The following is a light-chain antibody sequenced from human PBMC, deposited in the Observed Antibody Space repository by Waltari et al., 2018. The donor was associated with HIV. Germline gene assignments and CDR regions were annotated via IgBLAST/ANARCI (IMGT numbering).Light chain of an antibody. J-gene: IGLJ3*02. CDR3: NSYAGSNNWV. CDR2: EVN. V-gene: IGLV2-8*01. Sequence: QSALTQPPSASGSPGQSVTISCTGTSSDVGGSKYVSWYQQHPGKAPKLMIYEVNKRPSGVPERLPGSKSANTASLTVSGLQADDEADYYCNSYAGSNNWVFGGGTKLTVL. CDR1: SSDVGGSKY.